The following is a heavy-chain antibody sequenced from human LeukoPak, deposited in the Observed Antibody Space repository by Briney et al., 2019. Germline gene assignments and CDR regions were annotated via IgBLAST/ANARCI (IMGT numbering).Heavy chain of an antibody. J-gene: IGHJ4*02. CDR1: GFTFSSYW. V-gene: IGHV3-7*01. Sequence: GGSLRLSCAASGFTFSSYWMSWVRQAPGKGLEWVANIKQDGSEKYYVDSVKGRFTISRDNAKNSLYLQMNSLRAEDTAVYYCARDESSSWHHNFDYWGQGTLVTVSS. D-gene: IGHD6-13*01. CDR2: IKQDGSEK. CDR3: ARDESSSWHHNFDY.